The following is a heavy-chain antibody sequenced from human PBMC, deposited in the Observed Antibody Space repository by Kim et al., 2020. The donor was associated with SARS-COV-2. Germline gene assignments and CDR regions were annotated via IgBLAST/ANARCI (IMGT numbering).Heavy chain of an antibody. CDR2: IAGSGSNF. D-gene: IGHD2-8*01. J-gene: IGHJ4*02. CDR1: GFTFAAYG. CDR3: AKGVLDD. V-gene: IGHV3-48*02. Sequence: GGSLRLSCDAAGFTFAAYGMSWVRRSPGKGLQWVAYIAGSGSNFYYADSVKGRFTISRDNANNSLYLQMNGLRDDDTGVYYCAKGVLDDWGQGTLVTV.